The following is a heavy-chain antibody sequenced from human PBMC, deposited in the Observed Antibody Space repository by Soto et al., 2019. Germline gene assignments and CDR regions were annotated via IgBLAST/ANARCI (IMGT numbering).Heavy chain of an antibody. J-gene: IGHJ4*02. CDR2: IGSSSSYT. Sequence: QVQLVESGGDLVKPGGSLRLSCAASGFPFSDYYMSWIRQAPGKGLEWVSSIGSSSSYTNYADSVKGRFTISRDNAKNSLYLQMTSLRAEHTAVYYCARRRPTGYYNYWGQGTLVTVSA. V-gene: IGHV3-11*05. CDR3: ARRRPTGYYNY. D-gene: IGHD3-9*01. CDR1: GFPFSDYY.